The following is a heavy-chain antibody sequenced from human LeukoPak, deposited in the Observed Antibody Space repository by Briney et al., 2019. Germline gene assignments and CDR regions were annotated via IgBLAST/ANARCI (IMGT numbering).Heavy chain of an antibody. CDR3: AGHHPRNTVDF. V-gene: IGHV4-59*08. J-gene: IGHJ4*02. D-gene: IGHD2-8*02. CDR2: ISDIGSI. Sequence: PSETLSLTCTVSGGSISSYYWSWIRQPPGKGLEWIAYISDIGSINYNPSLKSRVTIPLDTSKNQLSLKLRSVTAADTAVYYCAGHHPRNTVDFWGQGTLVTVSS. CDR1: GGSISSYY.